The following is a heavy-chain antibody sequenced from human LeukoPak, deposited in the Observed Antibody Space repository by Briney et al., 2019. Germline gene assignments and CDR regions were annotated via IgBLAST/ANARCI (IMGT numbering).Heavy chain of an antibody. J-gene: IGHJ5*02. CDR2: IYPGDSDT. D-gene: IGHD6-13*01. V-gene: IGHV5-51*01. CDR3: ARQLTLRKQLVPNWFDP. CDR1: GYSFTSYW. Sequence: GESLKISCKGSGYSFTSYWIGWVRQMPGKGLEWMGIIYPGDSDTRYSPSFQGQVTISADKSISTAYLQWSSLKASDTAMYYCARQLTLRKQLVPNWFDPWGQGTLVTVSS.